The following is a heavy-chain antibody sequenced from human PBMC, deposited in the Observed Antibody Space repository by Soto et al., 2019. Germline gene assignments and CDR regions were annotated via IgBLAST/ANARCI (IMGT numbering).Heavy chain of an antibody. CDR2: IYYSGST. CDR1: GGSISSGAYY. D-gene: IGHD5-18*01. V-gene: IGHV4-30-4*01. J-gene: IGHJ6*02. Sequence: SETLSLTCTVSGGSISSGAYYWSWVRQPPGKGLEWIGFIYYSGSTYYNPSLKSRVTISVDTSKNQFSLKLSSVSAADTAVYYCARDYMDTSMVRTQHYYGVDVWGQGTTVTVSS. CDR3: ARDYMDTSMVRTQHYYGVDV.